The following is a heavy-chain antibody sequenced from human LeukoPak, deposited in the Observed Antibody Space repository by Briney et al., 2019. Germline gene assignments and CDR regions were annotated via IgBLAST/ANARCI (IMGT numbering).Heavy chain of an antibody. V-gene: IGHV4-39*01. J-gene: IGHJ4*02. D-gene: IGHD5-12*01. CDR1: GGSISSSSYY. CDR3: ARSRGADYYDY. Sequence: SETLSLTCTVSGGSISSSSYYWGWIRQPPGKGLEWIGSIYYSGSTYYNPSLKSRVTISVDTSKNQFSLKLSSVTAADTAVYYCARSRGADYYDYWGQGTLVTVSS. CDR2: IYYSGST.